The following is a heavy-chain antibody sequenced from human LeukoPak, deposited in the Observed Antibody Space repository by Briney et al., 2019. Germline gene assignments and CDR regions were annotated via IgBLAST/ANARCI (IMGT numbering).Heavy chain of an antibody. Sequence: GASVKVSCKASGYTFTGYYMHWVRQAPGQGLEWMGWINPNSGGTNYAQKFQGRATMTRDTSISTAYMELSRLRSDDTAAYYCARDRYILTGPYYYYGMDVWGQGTTVTVSS. CDR2: INPNSGGT. V-gene: IGHV1-2*02. CDR3: ARDRYILTGPYYYYGMDV. D-gene: IGHD3-9*01. CDR1: GYTFTGYY. J-gene: IGHJ6*02.